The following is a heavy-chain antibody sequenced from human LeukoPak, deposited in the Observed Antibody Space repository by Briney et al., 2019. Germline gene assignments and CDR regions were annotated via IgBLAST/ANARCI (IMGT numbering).Heavy chain of an antibody. D-gene: IGHD6-19*01. V-gene: IGHV5-51*01. CDR1: GYSFTSYW. Sequence: GESLKISCKGSGYSFTSYWIGWVRQMPGKGLEWMGIIYPGDSDTRYSPSFQGQVTISADKSISTAYLQWSSLKASDTAMYYCARLSEIAVAEHSWFDPWGQGTLVTVSS. CDR2: IYPGDSDT. J-gene: IGHJ5*02. CDR3: ARLSEIAVAEHSWFDP.